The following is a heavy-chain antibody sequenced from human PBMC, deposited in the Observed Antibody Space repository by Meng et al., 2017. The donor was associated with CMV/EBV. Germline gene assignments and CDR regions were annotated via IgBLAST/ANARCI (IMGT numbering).Heavy chain of an antibody. Sequence: GSLRLSCTVSGGPISSYYWSWIRQPPGKGLEWIGYIYYSGSTNYNPSLKSRVTISVDTSKNQFSLKLSSVTAADTAVYYCARDVTIFVTRRGMDVWGQGTTVTVSS. V-gene: IGHV4-59*01. CDR2: IYYSGST. CDR3: ARDVTIFVTRRGMDV. CDR1: GGPISSYY. J-gene: IGHJ6*02. D-gene: IGHD3-3*01.